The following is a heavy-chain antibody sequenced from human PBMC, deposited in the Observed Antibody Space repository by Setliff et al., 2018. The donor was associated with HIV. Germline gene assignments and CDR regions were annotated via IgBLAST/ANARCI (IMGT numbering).Heavy chain of an antibody. V-gene: IGHV1-18*01. CDR2: ISASSDNT. Sequence: ASVKVSCKASGYTFTTYGFNWVRQAPGQGLGWMGWISASSDNTNYAQKFQGRLTITAVQSQNTVYMELSSLRSDDTAVYYCTNRGGSGTNVGNWFDPWGQGTLVTVSS. J-gene: IGHJ5*02. D-gene: IGHD3-10*01. CDR1: GYTFTTYG. CDR3: TNRGGSGTNVGNWFDP.